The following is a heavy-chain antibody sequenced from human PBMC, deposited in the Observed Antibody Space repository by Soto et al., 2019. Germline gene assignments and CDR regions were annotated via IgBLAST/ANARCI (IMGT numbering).Heavy chain of an antibody. J-gene: IGHJ6*02. Sequence: ASVKVSCKVSAYRLTEISLHWVRQAAGIGLEWMGGLDREGGETIYAQKFQGRVTMTEDTSADTAYMELSSLRSEDTAIYYCVIFYYYYGMDVWDQGTTVTVSS. CDR3: VIFYYYYGMDV. V-gene: IGHV1-24*01. CDR1: AYRLTEIS. CDR2: LDREGGET.